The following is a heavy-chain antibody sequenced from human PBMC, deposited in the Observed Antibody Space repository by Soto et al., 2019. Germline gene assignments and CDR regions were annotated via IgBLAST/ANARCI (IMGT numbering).Heavy chain of an antibody. J-gene: IGHJ4*02. CDR1: GFSLITSGVG. Sequence: QITLKEAGPTLVKPTQTLTLTCRFSGFSLITSGVGVGWIRQPPGKALEWLALIYWDDDTGYSTSLRNRLTITNETSRNQVVLTMTNMDPADTGTYYCAHTMAPRILDSWGQGTLVTVSS. V-gene: IGHV2-5*02. CDR2: IYWDDDT. CDR3: AHTMAPRILDS.